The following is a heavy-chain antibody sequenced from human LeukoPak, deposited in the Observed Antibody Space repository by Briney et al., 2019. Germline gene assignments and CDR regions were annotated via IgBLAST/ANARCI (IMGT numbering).Heavy chain of an antibody. Sequence: GGSLRLSCAASGFIFSSYAMSWVRQAPGKGLEWVSTISGSGGSTYYADSVKGRFTISRDNSKNTVYLQMNSLRAEDTAVYYCARGSGWLDYWGQGTLVTVSS. J-gene: IGHJ4*02. V-gene: IGHV3-23*01. D-gene: IGHD6-19*01. CDR3: ARGSGWLDY. CDR1: GFIFSSYA. CDR2: ISGSGGST.